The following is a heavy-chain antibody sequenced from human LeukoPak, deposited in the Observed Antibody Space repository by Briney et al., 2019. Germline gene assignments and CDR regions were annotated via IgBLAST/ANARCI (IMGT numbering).Heavy chain of an antibody. Sequence: SETLSLTCAVSGYSISSGYYWGWIRQPPGKGLEWIGSIYHSGSTYYNPSLKSRVTISVDTSKNQFSLKLSSVTAADTAVYYCARVIFGVVITQSRPQRRPYYMDVWGKGTTVTVSS. D-gene: IGHD3-3*01. CDR1: GYSISSGYY. CDR3: ARVIFGVVITQSRPQRRPYYMDV. V-gene: IGHV4-38-2*01. CDR2: IYHSGST. J-gene: IGHJ6*03.